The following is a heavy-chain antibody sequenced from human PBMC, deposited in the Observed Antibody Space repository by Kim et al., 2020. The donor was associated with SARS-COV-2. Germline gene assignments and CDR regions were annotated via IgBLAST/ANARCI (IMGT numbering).Heavy chain of an antibody. CDR3: ARIFRAWYAVDV. J-gene: IGHJ6*02. V-gene: IGHV4-59*01. D-gene: IGHD3-9*01. Sequence: NYNPSLRGRVTISIDTSKKEVSRKLSSVTAADTAVYFCARIFRAWYAVDVWGQGTTVTVSS.